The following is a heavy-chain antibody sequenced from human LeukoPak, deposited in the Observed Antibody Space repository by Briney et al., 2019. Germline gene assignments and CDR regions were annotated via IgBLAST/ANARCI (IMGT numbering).Heavy chain of an antibody. CDR1: GGSFSGYY. J-gene: IGHJ4*02. CDR2: INHSGST. V-gene: IGHV4-34*01. CDR3: ARSPDYGGNSGMIDY. D-gene: IGHD4-23*01. Sequence: SETLSLTCAVYGGSFSGYYGSWIRQPPGKGLEWIGEINHSGSTNYNPSLKSRVTISVDTSKNQFSLKLSSVTAADTAVYYCARSPDYGGNSGMIDYWGQGTLVTVSS.